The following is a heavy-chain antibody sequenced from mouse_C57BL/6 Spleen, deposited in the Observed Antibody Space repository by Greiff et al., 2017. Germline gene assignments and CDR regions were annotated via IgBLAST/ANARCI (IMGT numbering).Heavy chain of an antibody. CDR3: ARGRTGTEFAY. Sequence: VQLQQSGPELVKPGASVKISCKASGYTFTDYYMNWVKQSHGKSLEWIGDINPNNGGTSYNQKFKGKATLTVDKSSSTAYMELRSLTSEDSAVYYCARGRTGTEFAYWGQGTLVTVSA. CDR2: INPNNGGT. CDR1: GYTFTDYY. J-gene: IGHJ3*01. V-gene: IGHV1-26*01. D-gene: IGHD4-1*01.